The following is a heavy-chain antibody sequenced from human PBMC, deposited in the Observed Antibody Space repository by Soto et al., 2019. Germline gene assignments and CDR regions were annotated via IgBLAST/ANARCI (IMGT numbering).Heavy chain of an antibody. CDR1: GYSFTNYY. CDR3: ARSPTPKSFFDY. J-gene: IGHJ4*02. V-gene: IGHV1-46*01. Sequence: GALVKVSCKASGYSFTNYYTHWVRQAPGQGLEWMGIINPFGGDTNYAQKFQGRLTMTRDTSTSIVYMELRSLRSGDTAIYYCARSPTPKSFFDYWGQGALVTVSS. CDR2: INPFGGDT. D-gene: IGHD4-4*01.